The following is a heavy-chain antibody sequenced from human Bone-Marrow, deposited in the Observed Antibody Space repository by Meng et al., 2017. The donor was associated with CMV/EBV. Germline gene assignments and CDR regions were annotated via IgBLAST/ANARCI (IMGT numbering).Heavy chain of an antibody. Sequence: ASVKVSCKSSGYTFTAYYIHWVRQAPGQGLEWMGWINPNSGGTKFANTFQGSVTMTRDTSITTAYMELRSLRSDDTAVYYCARDLSVPAYYYYYYGMDVWGQGTTVTVSS. V-gene: IGHV1-2*02. J-gene: IGHJ6*02. CDR1: GYTFTAYY. D-gene: IGHD2-2*01. CDR2: INPNSGGT. CDR3: ARDLSVPAYYYYYYGMDV.